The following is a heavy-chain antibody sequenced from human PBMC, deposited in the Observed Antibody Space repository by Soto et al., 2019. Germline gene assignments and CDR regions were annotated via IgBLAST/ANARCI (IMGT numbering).Heavy chain of an antibody. CDR3: ARYFDGLLNFDY. CDR1: GFTFTNYA. J-gene: IGHJ4*02. Sequence: EVQLLESGGGLVQPGGSLRLSCAASGFTFTNYAMSWVRQAPGKGLEWVSAISGSGGSTYYAESVKGRFTISRDDSKNTRYLQMNSLRPEDTAVYCCARYFDGLLNFDYWGQGTVVTVSS. V-gene: IGHV3-23*01. D-gene: IGHD3-9*01. CDR2: ISGSGGST.